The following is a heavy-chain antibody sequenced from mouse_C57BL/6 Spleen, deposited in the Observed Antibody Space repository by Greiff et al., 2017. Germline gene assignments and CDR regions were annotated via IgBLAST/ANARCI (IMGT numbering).Heavy chain of an antibody. CDR1: GYTFTSYT. CDR3: AREREDYYGSSPWFAY. D-gene: IGHD1-1*01. J-gene: IGHJ3*01. V-gene: IGHV1-4*01. CDR2: INPSSGYT. Sequence: VKLMESGAELARPGASVKMSCKASGYTFTSYTMHWVKQRPGQGLEWIGYINPSSGYTKYNQKFKDKATLTADKSSSTAYMQLSSLTSEDSAVYYCAREREDYYGSSPWFAYWGQGTLVTVSA.